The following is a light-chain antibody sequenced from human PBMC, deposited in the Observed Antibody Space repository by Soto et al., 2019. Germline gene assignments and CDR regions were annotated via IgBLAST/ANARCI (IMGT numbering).Light chain of an antibody. CDR2: GAS. CDR3: QQYDSPPRT. V-gene: IGKV3-20*01. Sequence: EIVWTQSPGTLSLSPGERATLSCRASQSVTSNYLAWYQQKPGQGPRVLMYGASSRATGIPDRFSGSGSGTDFTLTISRLEPEDFAVYYCQQYDSPPRTFGQGTKVEIK. J-gene: IGKJ1*01. CDR1: QSVTSNY.